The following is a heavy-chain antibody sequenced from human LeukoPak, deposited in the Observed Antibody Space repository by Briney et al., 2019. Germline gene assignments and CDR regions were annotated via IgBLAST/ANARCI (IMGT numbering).Heavy chain of an antibody. J-gene: IGHJ4*02. Sequence: SETLSLTCTVSAGSISSYYWSWIRQPPGKGLEWIGYLYYSGSTNYNPSLKSRVTVSVDTSKNQFSLKLSSVTAADTAVYYCARDLFSRRMNYYGSGSYFAYWGQGTLVAVSS. CDR3: ARDLFSRRMNYYGSGSYFAY. CDR1: AGSISSYY. D-gene: IGHD3-10*01. V-gene: IGHV4-59*01. CDR2: LYYSGST.